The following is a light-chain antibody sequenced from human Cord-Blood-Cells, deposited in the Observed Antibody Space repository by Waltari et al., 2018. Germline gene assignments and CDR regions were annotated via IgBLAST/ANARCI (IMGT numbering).Light chain of an antibody. CDR1: SLRSYY. V-gene: IGLV3-19*01. CDR2: GKN. CDR3: NSRDSSGNHLV. J-gene: IGLJ3*02. Sequence: SSELTQDPAVSVALGQTVRITCQGDSLRSYYASWYQQKPGQAPVLVIYGKNTRPSRRPDRIAGSSSGTTASLTITGAKAEDEADYYCNSRDSSGNHLVFGGGTKLTVL.